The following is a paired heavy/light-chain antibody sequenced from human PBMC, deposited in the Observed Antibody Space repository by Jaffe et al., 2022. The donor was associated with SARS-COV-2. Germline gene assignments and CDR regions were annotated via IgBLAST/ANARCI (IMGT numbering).Light chain of an antibody. CDR2: GAS. V-gene: IGKV1-27*01. CDR3: QKYNLAPFT. CDR1: QGISNY. J-gene: IGKJ3*01. Sequence: DIQMTQSPSSLSASVGDRVTITCRASQGISNYLGWYQQKPGKVPKLLIYGASTLQSGVPSRFSGSGSGTDFTLTISSLQPEDVATYYCQKYNLAPFTFGPGTKVDIK.
Heavy chain of an antibody. Sequence: QLQLQESGPGLVRPSETLSLTCTVSGGSISSVIYDWAWIRQPPGKGLEWIGTISYTGDTYYNPSLQSRVTISVDMSKNQFSLNLSSVTAADTAIYFCARQGTWTATVDWCFDYWGQGNLVTVSS. J-gene: IGHJ4*02. CDR2: ISYTGDT. D-gene: IGHD1-1*01. CDR3: ARQGTWTATVDWCFDY. CDR1: GGSISSVIYD. V-gene: IGHV4-39*01.